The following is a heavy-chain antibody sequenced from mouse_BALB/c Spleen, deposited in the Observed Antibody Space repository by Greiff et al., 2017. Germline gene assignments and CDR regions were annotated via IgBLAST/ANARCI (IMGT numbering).Heavy chain of an antibody. Sequence: DVMLVESGGGLVKPGGSLKLSCAASGFPFSSYAMSWVRQTPEKRLGWVASISSGGSTYYPDSVKGRFTISRDNARNILYLQMSSLRSEDTAMYYCARAVTGTAYWGQGTLVTVSA. D-gene: IGHD4-1*01. V-gene: IGHV5-6-5*01. J-gene: IGHJ3*01. CDR1: GFPFSSYA. CDR3: ARAVTGTAY. CDR2: ISSGGST.